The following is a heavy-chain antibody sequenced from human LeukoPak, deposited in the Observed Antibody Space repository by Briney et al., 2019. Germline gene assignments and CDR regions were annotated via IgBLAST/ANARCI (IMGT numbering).Heavy chain of an antibody. CDR2: MNPNSGNT. CDR1: GYTFTSYD. Sequence: ASVKVSCKASGYTFTSYDINWVRQDTGQGLEWMGWMNPNSGNTGYAQKFQGSVTMTRNTSISTAYMELSSLRSEDTAVYYCARYFGDYDAFDIWGQGTMVTVSS. D-gene: IGHD4-17*01. CDR3: ARYFGDYDAFDI. V-gene: IGHV1-8*01. J-gene: IGHJ3*02.